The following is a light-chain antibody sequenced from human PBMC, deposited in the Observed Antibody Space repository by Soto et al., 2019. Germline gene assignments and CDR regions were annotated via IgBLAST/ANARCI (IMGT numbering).Light chain of an antibody. CDR1: QSVSSY. J-gene: IGKJ1*01. V-gene: IGKV3-11*01. Sequence: ENVLTQSPATLSLSPGETATLSCRASQSVSSYLAWYQQKPGQAPRLLIYGASTRATGIPARFSGSGSGTEFTLTISSLQSEDFAVYYCQQRSDWPWTFGQGTKVDIK. CDR2: GAS. CDR3: QQRSDWPWT.